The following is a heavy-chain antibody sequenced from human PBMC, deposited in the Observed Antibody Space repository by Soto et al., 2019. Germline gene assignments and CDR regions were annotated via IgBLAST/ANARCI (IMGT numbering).Heavy chain of an antibody. V-gene: IGHV3-21*01. CDR3: APDGAAGAVMGG. D-gene: IGHD6-13*01. J-gene: IGHJ6*01. CDR1: GLTFSTYG. CDR2: ISSGGEYL. Sequence: EVQLVESGGGLVKPGGSLRLSCAASGLTFSTYGMNWVRQAPGKGLEWVSSISSGGEYLDYADSVKGRLTISRDKAKNSLYMQLDRLRVEDTAVYYCAPDGAAGAVMGGWGQGTTVTVSS.